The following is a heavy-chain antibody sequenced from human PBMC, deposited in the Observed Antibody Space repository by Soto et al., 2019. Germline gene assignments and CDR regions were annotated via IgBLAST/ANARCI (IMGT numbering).Heavy chain of an antibody. V-gene: IGHV1-69*13. CDR2: IIPIFGTA. J-gene: IGHJ3*02. CDR3: ARDDAYLADSSGYYPAAFDI. CDR1: GYTFTSYG. D-gene: IGHD3-22*01. Sequence: SVKVSCTASGYTFTSYGISWVRQAPGQGLEWMGGIIPIFGTANYAQKFQGRVTITADESTSTAYMELSSLRSEDTAVYYCARDDAYLADSSGYYPAAFDIWGQGTMVTVSS.